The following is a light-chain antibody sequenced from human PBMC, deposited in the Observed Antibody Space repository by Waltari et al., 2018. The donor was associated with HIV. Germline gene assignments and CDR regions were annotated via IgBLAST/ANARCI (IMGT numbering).Light chain of an antibody. CDR2: AAS. J-gene: IGKJ4*01. Sequence: DIQMTQSPSSLSASVGDRVTITCRSSQSISNYLNWYQQRPGKAPNLLIYAASSLQSGVPSRFSGSGSGTGFTLTISSLQPEDFATYYCQQSYSVPPTFGGGTKVEI. CDR1: QSISNY. V-gene: IGKV1-39*01. CDR3: QQSYSVPPT.